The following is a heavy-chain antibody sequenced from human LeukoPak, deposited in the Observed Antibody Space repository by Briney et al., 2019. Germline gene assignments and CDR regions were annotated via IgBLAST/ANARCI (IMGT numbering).Heavy chain of an antibody. Sequence: SETLSLTCTVSGGSISSYYWSWIRQPPGKGLEWIGYIYYSGSTNYNPSLKSRVTISVDTSKNQFSLKLSAVTAADTAVYYCARDYTGDSAFDIWGQGTMVTVSS. D-gene: IGHD7-27*01. CDR3: ARDYTGDSAFDI. CDR2: IYYSGST. J-gene: IGHJ3*02. CDR1: GGSISSYY. V-gene: IGHV4-59*01.